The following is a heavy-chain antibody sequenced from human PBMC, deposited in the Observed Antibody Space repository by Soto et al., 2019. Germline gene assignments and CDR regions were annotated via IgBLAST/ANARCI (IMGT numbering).Heavy chain of an antibody. CDR2: ISGSGGST. Sequence: PGGSLRLSCAASGFTFSSYAMSWVRQAPGKGLEWVSAISGSGGSTYYADSVKGRFTISRDNSKNTLYLQMNSLRAEDTAVYYCANFFLPMTTLGGVIADAFDIWGQGTMVTVSS. D-gene: IGHD3-16*02. J-gene: IGHJ3*02. CDR3: ANFFLPMTTLGGVIADAFDI. CDR1: GFTFSSYA. V-gene: IGHV3-23*01.